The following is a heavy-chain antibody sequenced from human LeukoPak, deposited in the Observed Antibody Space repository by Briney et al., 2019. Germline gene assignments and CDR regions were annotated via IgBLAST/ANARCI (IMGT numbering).Heavy chain of an antibody. CDR1: GYTFTSYG. CDR2: ISAYNGNT. CDR3: ARVENCSGGSCYGDFDY. J-gene: IGHJ4*02. D-gene: IGHD2-15*01. V-gene: IGHV1-18*01. Sequence: ASVKVSCKASGYTFTSYGISWVRQAPGQGLEWMGWISAYNGNTNYAQKLQGRVTMTTDTSTSTVYMELSSLRSEDTAVYYCARVENCSGGSCYGDFDYWGQGTLVTVSS.